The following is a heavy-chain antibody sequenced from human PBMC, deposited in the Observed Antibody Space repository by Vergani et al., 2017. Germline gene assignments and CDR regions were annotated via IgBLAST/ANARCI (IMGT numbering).Heavy chain of an antibody. Sequence: EVQLVESGGGLVKRGGSLRLSCAASGFTFDTYTMAYVRQAPGKGLEWVATISSGGGDIFYADSVKGRFTISRDNSKNTLFLQMNSLKDEDTAVYYCTTAWGLYYLHGEYFQYWGRGTLVSVSS. CDR2: ISSGGGDI. CDR1: GFTFDTYT. CDR3: TTAWGLYYLHGEYFQY. D-gene: IGHD3-10*01. V-gene: IGHV3-21*04. J-gene: IGHJ1*01.